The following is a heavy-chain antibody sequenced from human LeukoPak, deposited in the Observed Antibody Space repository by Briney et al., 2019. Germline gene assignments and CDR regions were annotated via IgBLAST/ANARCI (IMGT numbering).Heavy chain of an antibody. CDR2: ISSSGSTI. CDR3: AKEVVRSFDI. Sequence: GGSLRLSCAASGFTFSSYEMNWVRQAPGKGLEWVSYISSSGSTIYYADSVKGRFTISRDNAKNSLYLQMNSLRAEDTAIYYCAKEVVRSFDIWGQGTMLTVSS. D-gene: IGHD2-21*01. CDR1: GFTFSSYE. V-gene: IGHV3-48*03. J-gene: IGHJ3*02.